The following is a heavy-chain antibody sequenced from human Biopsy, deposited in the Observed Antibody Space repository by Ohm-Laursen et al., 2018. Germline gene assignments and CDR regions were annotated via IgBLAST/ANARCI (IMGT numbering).Heavy chain of an antibody. D-gene: IGHD4-17*01. CDR1: GAIFSNYA. CDR3: ARLAQIYGDSPFDP. V-gene: IGHV1-69*13. CDR2: IIPLFGAP. Sequence: VKISCKASGAIFSNYAITWVRQAPGQGLEWMGGIIPLFGAPNYAQKFQGRLTITADESKSTTYMELSSLRSEDTAVYYCARLAQIYGDSPFDPWGQETLVTVSS. J-gene: IGHJ5*02.